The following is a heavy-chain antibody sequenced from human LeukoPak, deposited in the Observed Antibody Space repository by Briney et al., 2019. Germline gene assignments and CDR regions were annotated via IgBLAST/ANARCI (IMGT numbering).Heavy chain of an antibody. J-gene: IGHJ5*02. D-gene: IGHD4-17*01. V-gene: IGHV4-38-2*02. CDR2: FYHSGSI. Sequence: SETLSLTCTVSGGSISSYYWSWIRQPPGKGLEWIGSFYHSGSIYYNPSLKSRVTISVDTSKNQFSLRLSSVTAADTAVYYCARGPSYGDWFDPWGQGTLVTVSS. CDR1: GGSISSYY. CDR3: ARGPSYGDWFDP.